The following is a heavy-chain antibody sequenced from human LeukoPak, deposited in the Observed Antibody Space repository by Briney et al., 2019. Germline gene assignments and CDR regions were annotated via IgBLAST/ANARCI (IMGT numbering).Heavy chain of an antibody. J-gene: IGHJ4*02. V-gene: IGHV5-51*01. D-gene: IGHD3-10*01. CDR3: ARHSDVIGAI. CDR2: IYPRDSDT. Sequence: GESLKIPYKASGYTFTHQWIGWVRQMSGSGLEWMGIIYPRDSDTIYSPSFQGHVTISADTSINTAYLEWSSLEASDTAIYYCARHSDVIGAIWGQGTLVTVSS. CDR1: GYTFTHQW.